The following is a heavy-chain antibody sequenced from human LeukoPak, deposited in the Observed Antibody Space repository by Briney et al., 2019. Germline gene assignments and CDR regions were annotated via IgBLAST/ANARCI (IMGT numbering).Heavy chain of an antibody. CDR1: GGSFSGYY. D-gene: IGHD6-6*01. Sequence: SETLSLTCAVYGGSFSGYYWSWIRQPPGKGLEWIGEVNHSGSTNYNPSLKSRVTISVDTSKNQFSLKLSSVTAADTAVYYCARLLKTDSSSDYWGQGTLVTVSS. CDR2: VNHSGST. CDR3: ARLLKTDSSSDY. J-gene: IGHJ4*02. V-gene: IGHV4-34*01.